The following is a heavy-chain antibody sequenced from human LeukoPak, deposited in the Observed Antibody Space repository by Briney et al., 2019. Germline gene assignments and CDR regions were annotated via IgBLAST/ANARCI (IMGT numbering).Heavy chain of an antibody. D-gene: IGHD7-27*01. CDR2: INHSGST. V-gene: IGHV4-39*07. J-gene: IGHJ4*02. CDR3: VILNWGGSPR. Sequence: SETLSLTCTVSGGSISSGGYYWSWIRQPPGKGLEWIGEINHSGSTNYNPSLKSRVTISVDTSKNQFSLKLSSVTAADTAVYYCVILNWGGSPRWGQGTLVTVSS. CDR1: GGSISSGGYY.